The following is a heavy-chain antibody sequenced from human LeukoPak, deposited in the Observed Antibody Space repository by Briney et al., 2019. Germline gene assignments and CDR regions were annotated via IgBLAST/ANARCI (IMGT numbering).Heavy chain of an antibody. D-gene: IGHD3-22*01. J-gene: IGHJ5*02. Sequence: GGSLRLSCAASGFTFSDYYMSWIRQAPGKGLEWVSYISSSGSTIYYADSVKGRFTISRDNAKNSLYLQMNSLRAEDTAVYYCARVAYYYDSSGYYSNWFDPWGQGTLVTVSS. CDR3: ARVAYYYDSSGYYSNWFDP. CDR2: ISSSGSTI. V-gene: IGHV3-11*01. CDR1: GFTFSDYY.